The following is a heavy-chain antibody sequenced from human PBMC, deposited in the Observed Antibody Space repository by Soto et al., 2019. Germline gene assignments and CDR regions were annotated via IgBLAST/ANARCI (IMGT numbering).Heavy chain of an antibody. CDR1: GFSFSNSA. Sequence: EVQLLESGGGLVQPGGSLILSCAASGFSFSNSAMSWFRQAPGKGLEWVSTLSGSGAGKYYADSVKGRFTISRDTSQNTVFLEMSSLRAEDSAVYYCAKGSGSGYGTPAEFWGQGALVTVSS. CDR3: AKGSGSGYGTPAEF. D-gene: IGHD6-25*01. V-gene: IGHV3-23*01. CDR2: LSGSGAGK. J-gene: IGHJ4*02.